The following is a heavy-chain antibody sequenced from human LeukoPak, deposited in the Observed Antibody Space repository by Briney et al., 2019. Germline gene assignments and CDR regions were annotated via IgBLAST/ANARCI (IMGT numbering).Heavy chain of an antibody. V-gene: IGHV1-24*01. CDR3: ATTFQQGVDY. D-gene: IGHD6-13*01. CDR1: GYTLTELS. CDR2: FDPEDGET. J-gene: IGHJ4*02. Sequence: ASVKVSCKVSGYTLTELSMHWVRQAPGKGLEWMGGFDPEDGETIYAQKFQGRVTVTEDTSTDTAYMELSSLRSEDTAVYYCATTFQQGVDYWGQGTLVTVSS.